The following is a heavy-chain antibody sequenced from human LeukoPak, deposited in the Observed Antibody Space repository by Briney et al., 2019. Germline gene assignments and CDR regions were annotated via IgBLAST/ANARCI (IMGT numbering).Heavy chain of an antibody. V-gene: IGHV3-74*01. Sequence: GRSLRLSCAASGFTFSSYWMHWVRQAPGKGLEWASRMDPDGRTIDYADSVKGRFTISRDNARNSLYLQMTRLRAEDTALYYCATHYSGSMALDRWGQGTRVTVSS. CDR3: ATHYSGSMALDR. J-gene: IGHJ1*01. CDR1: GFTFSSYW. CDR2: MDPDGRTI. D-gene: IGHD5-12*01.